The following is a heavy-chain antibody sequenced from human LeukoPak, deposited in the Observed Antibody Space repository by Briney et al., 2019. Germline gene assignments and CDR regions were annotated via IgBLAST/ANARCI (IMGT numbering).Heavy chain of an antibody. CDR2: IHPSNSDT. V-gene: IGHV5-51*01. J-gene: IGHJ4*02. Sequence: GESLKISCKGSGYSFTNYWIGWVRQMPGKGLEWMGIIHPSNSDTRYSPSFQGQVTISADKSISTAYLQWSSLKASDTAMYYCARQGSSDYDYVWGSYRPRPLGPVLNWGQGTLVTVSS. CDR3: ARQGSSDYDYVWGSYRPRPLGPVLN. CDR1: GYSFTNYW. D-gene: IGHD3-16*02.